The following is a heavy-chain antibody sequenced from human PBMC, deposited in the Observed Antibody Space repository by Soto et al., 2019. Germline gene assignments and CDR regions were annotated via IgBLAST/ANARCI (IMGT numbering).Heavy chain of an antibody. V-gene: IGHV3-48*03. CDR2: ISLSGSTI. CDR1: GFAFSNYE. J-gene: IGHJ4*02. Sequence: GGSLRLSCAASGFAFSNYEMNWVRQAPGKGLEWVSYISLSGSTIYYADSVKGRFTISRDDAKNSLYLQMNSLRADDTAVYYCARESFGASPNFFDYWGQGTLVTVSS. CDR3: ARESFGASPNFFDY. D-gene: IGHD3-3*01.